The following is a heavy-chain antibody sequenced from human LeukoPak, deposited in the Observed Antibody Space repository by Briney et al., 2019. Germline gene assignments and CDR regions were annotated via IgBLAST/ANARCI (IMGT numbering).Heavy chain of an antibody. CDR3: AREGGRGYCSSTSCPGWFDP. CDR2: ISGSGGST. J-gene: IGHJ5*02. V-gene: IGHV3-23*01. CDR1: GFTFSSYA. Sequence: GGSLRLSCAASGFTFSSYAMSWVRQAPGKGLEWVSAISGSGGSTYYADSVKGRFTISRDNSKNTLYLQMNSLRAEDTAVYYCAREGGRGYCSSTSCPGWFDPWGQGTLVTVSS. D-gene: IGHD2-2*01.